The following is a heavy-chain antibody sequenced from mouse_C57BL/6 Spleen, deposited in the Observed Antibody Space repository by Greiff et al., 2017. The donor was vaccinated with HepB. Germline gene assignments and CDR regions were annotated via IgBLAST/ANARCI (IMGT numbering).Heavy chain of an antibody. CDR1: GFTFSDYY. J-gene: IGHJ4*01. Sequence: EVQLVESEGGLVQPGRSMKLSCTASGFTFSDYYMAWVRQVPEKGLEWVANINYDGSSTYYLDSLKSRFIISRDNAKNILYLQMSSLKSEDTATYYCARGDIYYDYDYAMDYWGQGTSVTVSS. CDR2: INYDGSST. D-gene: IGHD2-4*01. V-gene: IGHV5-16*01. CDR3: ARGDIYYDYDYAMDY.